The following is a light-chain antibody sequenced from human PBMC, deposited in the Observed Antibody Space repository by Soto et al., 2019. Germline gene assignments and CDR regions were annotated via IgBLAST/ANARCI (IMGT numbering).Light chain of an antibody. J-gene: IGKJ2*03. Sequence: DIQMTQSPSTLSASVGDRVTITCRASQSISNWLAWYQQKPGKAPKVLIYKSSTLESGVPSRFSGSGSGTEFTLTISSLQPDDFATYYCQHCNSYPYSFGQGTKLEIK. CDR3: QHCNSYPYS. V-gene: IGKV1-5*03. CDR1: QSISNW. CDR2: KSS.